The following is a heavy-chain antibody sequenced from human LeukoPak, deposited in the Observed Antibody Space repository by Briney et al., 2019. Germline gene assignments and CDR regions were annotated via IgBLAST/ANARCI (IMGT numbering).Heavy chain of an antibody. V-gene: IGHV4-34*01. CDR2: IYYSGST. J-gene: IGHJ3*02. Sequence: SETLSLTCAVYGGSFSGFYWTWIRQPPGKGLEWIGSIYYSGSTYYNPSLKSRVTISVDTSKNQFSLKLSSVTAADTAVYYCARAFRSFRWGLGPSGGFDIWGQGTMVTVSS. CDR1: GGSFSGFY. CDR3: ARAFRSFRWGLGPSGGFDI. D-gene: IGHD4-23*01.